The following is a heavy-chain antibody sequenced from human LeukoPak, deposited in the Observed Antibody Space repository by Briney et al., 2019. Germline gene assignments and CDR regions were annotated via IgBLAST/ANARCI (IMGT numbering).Heavy chain of an antibody. V-gene: IGHV4-39*01. CDR2: IYYSGST. J-gene: IGHJ4*02. Sequence: SETLSLTCTVSGGSTTSSTYYWGWIRQPPGKGLEWIGSIYYSGSTYYNPSLRSRVPISVDTSKNQFSLKLSSVTAADTAVYYCGRHPEDYYGSGSYYIDYWGQGTLVTVSS. D-gene: IGHD3-10*01. CDR3: GRHPEDYYGSGSYYIDY. CDR1: GGSTTSSTYY.